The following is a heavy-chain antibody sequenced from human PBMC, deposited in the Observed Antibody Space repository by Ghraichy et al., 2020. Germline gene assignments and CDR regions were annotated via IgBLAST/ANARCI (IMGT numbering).Heavy chain of an antibody. D-gene: IGHD4-17*01. J-gene: IGHJ4*02. CDR3: ARVDYGDYVDY. V-gene: IGHV4-59*01. CDR1: GGSISSYY. Sequence: SETLSLTCTVSGGSISSYYWSWIRQPPGKGLEWIGYIYYSGSTNYNPSLKSRVTISVDTSKNQFSLKLSSVTAADTAVYYCARVDYGDYVDYWGQGTLVTVSS. CDR2: IYYSGST.